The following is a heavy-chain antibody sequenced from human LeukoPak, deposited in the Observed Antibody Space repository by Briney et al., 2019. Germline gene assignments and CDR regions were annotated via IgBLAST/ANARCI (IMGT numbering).Heavy chain of an antibody. CDR1: GYSFTSYW. CDR3: ARRIAVAGNDAFDI. J-gene: IGHJ3*02. Sequence: GESLKISCKGSGYSFTSYWIGWVRQMPGKGLEWMGIIYPGDSDTRYSPSFQGQVTISADKSIRHVYLPWSSLKASDTAMYYCARRIAVAGNDAFDIWGQGTMVSVSS. CDR2: IYPGDSDT. V-gene: IGHV5-51*01. D-gene: IGHD6-19*01.